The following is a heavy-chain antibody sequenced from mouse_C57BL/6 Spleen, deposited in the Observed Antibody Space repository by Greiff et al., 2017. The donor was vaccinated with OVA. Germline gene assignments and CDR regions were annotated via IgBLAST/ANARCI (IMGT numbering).Heavy chain of an antibody. CDR3: ARRRSNSYWYFDV. J-gene: IGHJ1*03. CDR2: IDPENGDT. CDR1: GFNIKDDY. Sequence: VQLQQSGAELVRPGASVKLSCTASGFNIKDDYMHWVKQRPEQGLEWIGWIDPENGDTEYASKFQGKATITADTSSNTAYMQLSSLTSEDSAVYYCARRRSNSYWYFDVWGTGTTVTVSS. D-gene: IGHD2-5*01. V-gene: IGHV14-4*01.